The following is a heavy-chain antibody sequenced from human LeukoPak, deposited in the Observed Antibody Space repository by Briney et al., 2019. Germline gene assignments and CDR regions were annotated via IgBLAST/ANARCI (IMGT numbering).Heavy chain of an antibody. CDR1: GFTLSSYG. CDR3: AKIRGAAGYYYGMDV. J-gene: IGHJ6*02. D-gene: IGHD6-13*01. V-gene: IGHV3-30*18. CDR2: ISYDGSNK. Sequence: PGRSLRLSCAASGFTLSSYGMHWVRQAPGKGLEWVAVISYDGSNKYYADSVKGRFTISRDNSKNTLYLQMNSLRAEGTAVYYCAKIRGAAGYYYGMDVWGQGTTVTVSS.